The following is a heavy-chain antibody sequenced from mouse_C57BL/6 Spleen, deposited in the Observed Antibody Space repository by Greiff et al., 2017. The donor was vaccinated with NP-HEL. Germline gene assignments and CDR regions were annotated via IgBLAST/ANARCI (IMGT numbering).Heavy chain of an antibody. D-gene: IGHD3-2*02. V-gene: IGHV1-50*01. CDR3: AIDSSRGD. CDR2: IDPSDSYT. J-gene: IGHJ3*01. Sequence: VQLQQPGAELVKPGASVKLSCKASGYTFTSYWMQWVKQRPGQGLEWIGEIDPSDSYTNYNQKFKGKATLTVDTSSSTAYMQLSSLTSEDSAVYYCAIDSSRGDWGQGTLVTVSA. CDR1: GYTFTSYW.